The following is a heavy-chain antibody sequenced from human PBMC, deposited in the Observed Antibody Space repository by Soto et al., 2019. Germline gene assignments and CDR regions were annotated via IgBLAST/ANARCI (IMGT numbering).Heavy chain of an antibody. CDR2: IYYSGST. CDR1: GGSISSYY. V-gene: IGHV4-59*01. D-gene: IGHD3-22*01. CDR3: ARGDYYDSSGYPGY. J-gene: IGHJ4*02. Sequence: SETLSLTCTVSGGSISSYYWSWIRQPPGKGLEWIGYIYYSGSTNYNPSLKSRVTISVDTSKNQFSLKLSSVTAADTAVYYCARGDYYDSSGYPGYWGQGTLVTVSS.